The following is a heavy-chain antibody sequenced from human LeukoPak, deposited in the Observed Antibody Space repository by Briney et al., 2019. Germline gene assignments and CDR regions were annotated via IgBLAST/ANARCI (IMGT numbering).Heavy chain of an antibody. J-gene: IGHJ3*02. CDR2: INPGGGNT. CDR1: GYTFTNYY. V-gene: IGHV1-46*01. Sequence: ASVKVSCKASGYTFTNYYMHWVRQAPGQGLEWMGLINPGGGNTNYAQNFQGRVTMTRDTSTTTVYMELSSLRSEDTAIYYCARIRDGYNGAYDIWGQGTVVTVPS. D-gene: IGHD5-24*01. CDR3: ARIRDGYNGAYDI.